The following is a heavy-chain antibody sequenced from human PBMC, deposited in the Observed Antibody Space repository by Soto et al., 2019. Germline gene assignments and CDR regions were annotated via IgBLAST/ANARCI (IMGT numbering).Heavy chain of an antibody. D-gene: IGHD3-3*01. V-gene: IGHV1-69*01. CDR3: ARPGYYDFWSGYYPFDY. CDR1: GGTFSSYA. J-gene: IGHJ4*02. CDR2: IIPIFGTA. Sequence: QVQLVQSGAEVKKPGSSVKVSCKASGGTFSSYAISWVRQAPGQGLEWMGGIIPIFGTANYAQKFQGRVTITADEATGTAYMELSSLRSEDTAVYYCARPGYYDFWSGYYPFDYWGQGTLVTVSS.